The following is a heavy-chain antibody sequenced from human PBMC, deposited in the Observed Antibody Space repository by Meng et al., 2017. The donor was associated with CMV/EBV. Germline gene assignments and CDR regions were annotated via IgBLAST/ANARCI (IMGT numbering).Heavy chain of an antibody. D-gene: IGHD6-13*01. V-gene: IGHV1-69*05. CDR2: IIPIFGTA. CDR3: ARDRVKAAGQIWATNWFDP. Sequence: SVQVSCKASGGTFSSYAISWVRQAPGQGLEWMGGIIPIFGTANYAQKFQGRVTITTDESTSTAYMELSSLRSEDTAVYYCARDRVKAAGQIWATNWFDPWGQGTLVTVSS. CDR1: GGTFSSYA. J-gene: IGHJ5*02.